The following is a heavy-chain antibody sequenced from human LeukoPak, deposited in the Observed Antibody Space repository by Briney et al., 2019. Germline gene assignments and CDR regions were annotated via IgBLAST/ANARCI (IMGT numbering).Heavy chain of an antibody. J-gene: IGHJ4*02. V-gene: IGHV1-69*01. CDR3: ARELSGTGGPVY. CDR1: GGTFSSYA. CDR2: IIPIFGTA. Sequence: SVKVSCKASGGTFSSYAISWVRQAPGQGLEWMGGIIPIFGTANYAQKFQGRVTITADESTSTAYMELSSLRSEDTAVYYCARELSGTGGPVYWGQGTLVTVSS. D-gene: IGHD1-14*01.